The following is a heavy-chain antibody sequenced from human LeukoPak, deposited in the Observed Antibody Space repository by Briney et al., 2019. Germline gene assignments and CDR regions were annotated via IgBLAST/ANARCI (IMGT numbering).Heavy chain of an antibody. J-gene: IGHJ5*02. CDR1: GGTFSSYA. Sequence: SVKVSCEASGGTFSSYAISWVRQAPGQGLEWMGGIIPIFGTANYAQKFQGRVTITTDESTSTAYMELSSLRSEDTAVYYCASSNYDFWSGYYGSWFDPWGQGTLVTVSS. V-gene: IGHV1-69*05. CDR3: ASSNYDFWSGYYGSWFDP. CDR2: IIPIFGTA. D-gene: IGHD3-3*01.